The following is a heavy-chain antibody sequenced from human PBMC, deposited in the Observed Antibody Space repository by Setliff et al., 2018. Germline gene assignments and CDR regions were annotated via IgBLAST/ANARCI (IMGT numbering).Heavy chain of an antibody. CDR2: INTNTGNP. Sequence: ASVKVSCQASGSSFSSYAMSWIPQAPGQGLEWMGWINTNTGNPSYAQGFTGRFVFSLDTSVSTAYLQIRSLKAEDSAVYYCARASRFGTTVWKGDYYMDVWGKGTTVTVSS. D-gene: IGHD4-4*01. J-gene: IGHJ6*03. V-gene: IGHV7-4-1*01. CDR3: ARASRFGTTVWKGDYYMDV. CDR1: GSSFSSYA.